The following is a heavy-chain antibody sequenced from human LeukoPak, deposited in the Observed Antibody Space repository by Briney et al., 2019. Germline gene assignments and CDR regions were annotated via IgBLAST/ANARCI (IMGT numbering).Heavy chain of an antibody. Sequence: PGGSLRLSCAASGFTFGSFAMSWVRQAPGKGLVWVSRINSDGSSTSYADSVKGRFTISRDNAKNTLYLQMNSLRAEDTAVYYCARDLEGYSYGYCYWGQGTLVTVSS. CDR3: ARDLEGYSYGYCY. J-gene: IGHJ4*02. D-gene: IGHD5-18*01. CDR1: GFTFGSFA. CDR2: INSDGSST. V-gene: IGHV3-74*01.